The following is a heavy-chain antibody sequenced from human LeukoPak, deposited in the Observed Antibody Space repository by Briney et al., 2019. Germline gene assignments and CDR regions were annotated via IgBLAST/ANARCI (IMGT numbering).Heavy chain of an antibody. D-gene: IGHD3-22*01. V-gene: IGHV3-23*01. CDR3: AKDLYYDSSGYLFDY. CDR1: GFTFSSYA. CDR2: ISGSGGST. J-gene: IGHJ4*02. Sequence: PGASLRLSRAASGFTFSSYAMSWVRQAPGKGLEWVSAISGSGGSTYYADSVKGRFTISRDNSKNTLYLQMNSLRAEDTAVYYCAKDLYYDSSGYLFDYWGQGTLVTVSS.